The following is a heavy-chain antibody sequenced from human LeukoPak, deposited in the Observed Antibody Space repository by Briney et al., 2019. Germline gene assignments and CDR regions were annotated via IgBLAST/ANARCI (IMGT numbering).Heavy chain of an antibody. Sequence: QPGGSLRLSCAASGFTFDVYAMHWVRQVPGRTLEWVSLINGDGDATFYADAVKGRFTISRDNGKNSLYLQMNNLIKDDTAFYYCARDRYDYLWGTTGGHFDYWGQGILVTVSS. CDR2: INGDGDAT. D-gene: IGHD3-16*01. J-gene: IGHJ4*02. CDR3: ARDRYDYLWGTTGGHFDY. V-gene: IGHV3-43*02. CDR1: GFTFDVYA.